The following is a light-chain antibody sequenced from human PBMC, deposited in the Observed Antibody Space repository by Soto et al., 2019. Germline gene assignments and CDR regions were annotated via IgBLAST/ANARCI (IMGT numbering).Light chain of an antibody. CDR3: QQYNNWPFS. J-gene: IGKJ5*01. CDR2: DAS. CDR1: QSVRTY. Sequence: EIVLTQSPVTLSLSPGERATLSCRASQSVRTYLAWYQVKPGQAPRLLIYDASRRASGVPARFSGSGSGTDFTLTISSLEPEDFALYFCQQYNNWPFSFGPGTRLEIK. V-gene: IGKV3-11*01.